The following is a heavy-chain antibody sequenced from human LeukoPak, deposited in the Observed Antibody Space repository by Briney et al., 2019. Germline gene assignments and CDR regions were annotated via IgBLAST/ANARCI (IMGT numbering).Heavy chain of an antibody. D-gene: IGHD3-10*01. V-gene: IGHV3-30*02. Sequence: PGGSLRLSCAASGFTFSSYGIHWVRQAPGKGLEWVAFIRYDGNNKYYADSVKGRFTISRDNSKNTLYLQMNSLRAEDTAVYYCAKEGRRWFGELLPLQPKHYFDYWGQGTLVTVSS. CDR2: IRYDGNNK. CDR3: AKEGRRWFGELLPLQPKHYFDY. CDR1: GFTFSSYG. J-gene: IGHJ4*02.